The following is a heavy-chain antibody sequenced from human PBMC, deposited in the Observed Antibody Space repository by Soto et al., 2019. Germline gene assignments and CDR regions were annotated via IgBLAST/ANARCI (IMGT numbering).Heavy chain of an antibody. CDR1: GGSVSSGSYY. CDR2: IYYSGRT. V-gene: IGHV4-61*01. J-gene: IGHJ5*01. D-gene: IGHD2-15*01. Sequence: SETLSLTCTVSGGSVSSGSYYWSWIRQPPGEGLEWIGCIYYSGRTCYNPSLKTRVTMSVDTSKNQFSLKLNSVTAADTAVYYCARTGFCSGVACYPNWFDSWGQGTLVTVSS. CDR3: ARTGFCSGVACYPNWFDS.